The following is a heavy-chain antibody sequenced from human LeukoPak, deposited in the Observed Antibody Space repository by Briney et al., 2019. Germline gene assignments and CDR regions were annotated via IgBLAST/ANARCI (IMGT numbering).Heavy chain of an antibody. CDR2: INTNTGNP. Sequence: ASVNVSFKASGYTFSSYAMNWVRQAPGQGLEWMGWINTNTGNPTYAQGFTGRFVFSLDTSVSTAYLQISSLQAEDTAVYYCARSNNDGDYLGVGFDYWGQGTLVTVSS. J-gene: IGHJ4*02. V-gene: IGHV7-4-1*02. CDR1: GYTFSSYA. CDR3: ARSNNDGDYLGVGFDY. D-gene: IGHD4-17*01.